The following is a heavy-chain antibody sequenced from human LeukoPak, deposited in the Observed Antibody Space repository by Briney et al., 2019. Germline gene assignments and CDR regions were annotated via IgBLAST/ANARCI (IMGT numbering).Heavy chain of an antibody. CDR3: ATGGLGPLAAFDY. CDR2: FDPEDGET. J-gene: IGHJ4*02. V-gene: IGHV1-24*01. CDR1: GYTLTELS. Sequence: ASVKVSCKVSGYTLTELSMQGVRQAPRKGLEWMGGFDPEDGETIYAQKFQGRVTMTEDTSTDTAYMELSSLRAEDTAVYYCATGGLGPLAAFDYWGRGTLVTVSS. D-gene: IGHD6-25*01.